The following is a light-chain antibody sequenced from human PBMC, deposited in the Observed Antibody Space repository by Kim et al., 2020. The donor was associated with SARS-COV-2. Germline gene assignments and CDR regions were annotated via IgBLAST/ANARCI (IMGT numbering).Light chain of an antibody. V-gene: IGLV2-11*01. Sequence: GQAVTSSCTGTTSEVGGYKDVSWYQQHPGKVPQVLIYDVNARRSGVSDRFSASKSGNTASLTISGLQADDEADYYCCSYAGSYSWVFGGGTQLTVL. J-gene: IGLJ3*02. CDR1: TSEVGGYKD. CDR2: DVN. CDR3: CSYAGSYSWV.